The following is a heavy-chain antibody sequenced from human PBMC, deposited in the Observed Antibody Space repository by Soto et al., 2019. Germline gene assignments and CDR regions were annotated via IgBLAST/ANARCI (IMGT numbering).Heavy chain of an antibody. CDR2: IIPIFGTA. D-gene: IGHD6-19*01. Sequence: ASVKVSCKASVGTFSSYAISWVRQAPGQGLEWMGGIIPIFGTANYAQKFQGRVTITADESTSTAYMELSSLRSEDTAVYYCARGPSGWYYYYGMDVWGQGTTVTVSS. J-gene: IGHJ6*02. V-gene: IGHV1-69*13. CDR1: VGTFSSYA. CDR3: ARGPSGWYYYYGMDV.